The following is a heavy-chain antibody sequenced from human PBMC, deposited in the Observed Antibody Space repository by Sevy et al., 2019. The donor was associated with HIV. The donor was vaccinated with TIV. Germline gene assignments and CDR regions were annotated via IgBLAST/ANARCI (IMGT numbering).Heavy chain of an antibody. CDR1: GFTSSSYA. D-gene: IGHD2-15*01. CDR2: LSDSGVST. Sequence: GGSLRLSCAASGFTSSSYAMSWVRQPPGRGLEWVSTLSDSGVSTYYADSVKGRFTISRDNSKNILYLQMSSLRAEDTAVYYCARDRATSATATLFDYWGQGTLVTVSS. V-gene: IGHV3-23*01. CDR3: ARDRATSATATLFDY. J-gene: IGHJ4*02.